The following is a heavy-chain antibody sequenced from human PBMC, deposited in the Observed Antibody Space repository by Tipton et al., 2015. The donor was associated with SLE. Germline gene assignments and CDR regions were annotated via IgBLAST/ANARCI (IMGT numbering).Heavy chain of an antibody. Sequence: TLSLTCTVSGGSISRSSYYWGWIRQPPGKGLEWIGSMYYSGSTYYNPSLKSRVTISIDTSKNQFSLKLTSVTAADTAVYYCARGGSGSYYHKVLWFFDLWGHGTLVTVSS. CDR1: GGSISRSSYY. J-gene: IGHJ2*01. D-gene: IGHD1-26*01. CDR3: ARGGSGSYYHKVLWFFDL. V-gene: IGHV4-39*07. CDR2: MYYSGST.